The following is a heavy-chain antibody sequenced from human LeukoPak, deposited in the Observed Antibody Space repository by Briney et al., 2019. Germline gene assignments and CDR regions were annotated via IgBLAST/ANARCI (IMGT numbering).Heavy chain of an antibody. D-gene: IGHD6-13*01. CDR3: AKLRQLDLVAFDI. Sequence: PGGSLRLSCAASGFTFSSYGMHWVRQAPGKGLEWVAFIRYDGSNKYYADSVKGRFTISRDNSKNTLYLQMNSLRAEDTAVYYCAKLRQLDLVAFDIWGQGTMVTVSS. J-gene: IGHJ3*02. CDR1: GFTFSSYG. CDR2: IRYDGSNK. V-gene: IGHV3-30*02.